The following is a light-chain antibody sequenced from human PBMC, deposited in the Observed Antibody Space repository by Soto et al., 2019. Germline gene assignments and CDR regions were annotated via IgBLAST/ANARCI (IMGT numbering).Light chain of an antibody. CDR3: QQAGSAPRC. J-gene: IGKJ4*01. CDR2: GAS. CDR1: QSVSSSY. V-gene: IGKV3-20*01. Sequence: EIELKQSPGTLPLSPDERATLSCRASQSVSSSYLAWYQQKPGQAPRLLIYGASSRATGIPARCSGSGCGTDFTLTISSLDHEDFAVYYCQQAGSAPRCFGRETK.